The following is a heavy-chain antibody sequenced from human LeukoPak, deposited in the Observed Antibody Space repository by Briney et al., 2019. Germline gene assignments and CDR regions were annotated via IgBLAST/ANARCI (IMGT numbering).Heavy chain of an antibody. D-gene: IGHD6-13*01. CDR1: GYTFTGYY. CDR3: ARGYDSEQQLVPDY. CDR2: INPNSGGT. J-gene: IGHJ4*02. V-gene: IGHV1-2*04. Sequence: ASVKVSCKASGYTFTGYYMHWVRQAPGQGLEWMGWINPNSGGTNCAQKFQGWVTMTRDTSISTAYMELSRLRSDDTAVYYCARGYDSEQQLVPDYWGQGTLVTVSS.